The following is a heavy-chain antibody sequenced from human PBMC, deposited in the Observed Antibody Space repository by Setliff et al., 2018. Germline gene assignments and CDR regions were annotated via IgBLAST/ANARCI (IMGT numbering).Heavy chain of an antibody. J-gene: IGHJ6*03. CDR1: DGSISTYY. D-gene: IGHD3-22*01. CDR2: IHHSGST. V-gene: IGHV4-59*08. CDR3: ARRSPAYYSDSSGYFYDTSPYMDV. Sequence: LSLTCTVSDGSISTYYWSWIRQPPGKRLEWIGFIHHSGSTHYNPSLKSRVTISVDTSKNQFSLKLSSVTAADTAVYYCARRSPAYYSDSSGYFYDTSPYMDVWGIGTTVTVS.